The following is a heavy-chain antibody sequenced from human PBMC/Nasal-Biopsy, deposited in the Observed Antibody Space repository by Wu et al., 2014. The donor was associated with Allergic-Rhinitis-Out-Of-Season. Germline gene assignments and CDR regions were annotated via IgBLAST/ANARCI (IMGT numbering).Heavy chain of an antibody. CDR3: ARDNWALRLTDY. J-gene: IGHJ4*02. D-gene: IGHD1-1*01. V-gene: IGHV3-23*01. Sequence: SAISGSGGNTYYADSVKGRFTISRDNSKNTLHLQMNSLRADDTALYYCARDNWALRLTDYWGREPWSPSPQ. CDR2: ISGSGGNT.